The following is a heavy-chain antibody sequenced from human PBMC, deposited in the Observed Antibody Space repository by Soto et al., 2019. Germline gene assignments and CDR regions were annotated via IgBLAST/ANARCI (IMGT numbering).Heavy chain of an antibody. CDR2: ISSSGSTI. CDR3: ARAPSYSPGRIDY. D-gene: IGHD2-21*01. V-gene: IGHV3-11*01. Sequence: GGSLRLSCAASGFTFSDYYMSWIRKAPGKGLEWVSYISSSGSTIYYADSVTGRFTISRDNAKNSLYLQMNSLSAEDTAVYYCARAPSYSPGRIDYWGQGTLVTVSS. J-gene: IGHJ4*02. CDR1: GFTFSDYY.